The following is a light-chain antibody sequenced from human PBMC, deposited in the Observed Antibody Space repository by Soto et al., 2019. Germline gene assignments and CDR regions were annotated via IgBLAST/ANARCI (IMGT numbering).Light chain of an antibody. CDR1: SSDVGGYNY. CDR3: SSYTSSSTRV. CDR2: EVS. Sequence: QSVLTQPASVSGSPGQSITISCTGTSSDVGGYNYVSWYQQHPGKAPKLMIYEVSNRPSGVSNRFSGSRSGNTASLTISGLQAEDEADYYCSSYTSSSTRVFGPGTKSPS. V-gene: IGLV2-14*01. J-gene: IGLJ1*01.